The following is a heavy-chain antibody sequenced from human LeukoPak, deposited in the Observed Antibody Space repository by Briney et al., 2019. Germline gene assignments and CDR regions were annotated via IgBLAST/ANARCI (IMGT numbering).Heavy chain of an antibody. D-gene: IGHD1-26*01. CDR1: GFTFSSYG. CDR3: AKDRTGRDGSYYSSLDY. J-gene: IGHJ4*02. Sequence: PGGPLRLSCAASGFTFSSYGMHWVRQAPGKGLEWVAVISYDGSNKYYADSVKGRFTISRDNSKNTLYLQMNSLRAEDTAVYYCAKDRTGRDGSYYSSLDYWGQGTLVTVSS. V-gene: IGHV3-30*18. CDR2: ISYDGSNK.